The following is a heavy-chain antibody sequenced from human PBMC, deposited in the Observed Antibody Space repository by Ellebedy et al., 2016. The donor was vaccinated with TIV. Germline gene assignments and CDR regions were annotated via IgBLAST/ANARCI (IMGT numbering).Heavy chain of an antibody. J-gene: IGHJ4*02. CDR2: ISGNT. D-gene: IGHD1-26*01. CDR3: ARRGVGATYFDS. Sequence: MPSETLSLTCTVSGGSISRRSHHWAWIRQPPGKGLEWIGSISGNTYYNPSLRSRVTISVDMSKNQFSLKLRSVTAADTTMYYCARRGVGATYFDSWGQGTLVTVSS. CDR1: GGSISRRSHH. V-gene: IGHV4-39*01.